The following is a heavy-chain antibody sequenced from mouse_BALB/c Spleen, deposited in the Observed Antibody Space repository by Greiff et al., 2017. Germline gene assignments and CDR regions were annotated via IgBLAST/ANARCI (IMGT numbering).Heavy chain of an antibody. CDR1: GYTFTSYW. D-gene: IGHD2-3*01. V-gene: IGHV1S22*01. CDR2: IYPGSGST. Sequence: LQQPGSELVRPGASVKLSCKASGYTFTSYWMHWVKQRPGQGLEWIGNIYPGSGSTNYDEKFKSKATLTVDTSSSTAYMQLSSLTSEDSAVYYCTREGDGYYYFDYWGQGTTLTVSS. CDR3: TREGDGYYYFDY. J-gene: IGHJ2*01.